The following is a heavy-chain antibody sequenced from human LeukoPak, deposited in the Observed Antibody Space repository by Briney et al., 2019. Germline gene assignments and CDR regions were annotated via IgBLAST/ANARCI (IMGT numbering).Heavy chain of an antibody. CDR3: ALYFEPYYFDF. Sequence: ASVKVSCKASGYTFSNYAITSVRQAPGQGLEWMGWISGHNDNPNYAQKFQGRVTMTADTSTSTAYMELRSLRSDDTAVYYCALYFEPYYFDFWGQGTLVTVSS. J-gene: IGHJ4*02. V-gene: IGHV1-18*01. CDR2: ISGHNDNP. D-gene: IGHD3-10*01. CDR1: GYTFSNYA.